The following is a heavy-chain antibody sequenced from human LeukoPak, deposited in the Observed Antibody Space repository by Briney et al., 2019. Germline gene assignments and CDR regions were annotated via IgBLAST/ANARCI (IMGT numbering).Heavy chain of an antibody. V-gene: IGHV3-33*01. CDR2: IWYDGSNK. CDR1: GFTFSSYG. CDR3: PRDPGVYYGSGSSDAFEI. Sequence: PGGSLRLSCAASGFTFSSYGMHWVRQAPGKGLEWVAVIWYDGSNKCYADSVKGRFTISRDNSKNTLYLQMNSLRAEDTAVYYCPRDPGVYYGSGSSDAFEIWGQGTMVTVSS. D-gene: IGHD3-10*01. J-gene: IGHJ3*02.